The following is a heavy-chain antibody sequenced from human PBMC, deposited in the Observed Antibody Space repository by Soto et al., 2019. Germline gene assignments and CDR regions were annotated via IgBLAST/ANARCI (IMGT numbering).Heavy chain of an antibody. J-gene: IGHJ5*02. CDR1: GGSISGHY. D-gene: IGHD5-18*01. CDR3: ARTRVRALTAGESDP. Sequence: SETLSLTCTVSGGSISGHYWSWIRQTAGKGLEWIGRIYSTGATNYNPSLSSRASMSIDTSKNQISLNLTSVTAADTAMYYCARTRVRALTAGESDPWGQGNLVTVSS. V-gene: IGHV4-4*07. CDR2: IYSTGAT.